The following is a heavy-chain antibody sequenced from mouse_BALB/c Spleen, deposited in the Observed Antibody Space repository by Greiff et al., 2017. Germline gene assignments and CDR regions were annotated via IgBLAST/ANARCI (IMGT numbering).Heavy chain of an antibody. CDR3: VRDGNHSPFAY. V-gene: IGHV2-9-2*01. CDR1: GFSLTSYD. Sequence: QVQLKESGPGLVAPSQSLSITCTVSGFSLTSYDISWIRQPPGKGLEWLGVIWTGGGTNYNSAFMSRLSISKDNSKSQVFLKMNSLQTDDTAIYYCVRDGNHSPFAYWGQGTLVTVSA. CDR2: IWTGGGT. D-gene: IGHD2-1*01. J-gene: IGHJ3*01.